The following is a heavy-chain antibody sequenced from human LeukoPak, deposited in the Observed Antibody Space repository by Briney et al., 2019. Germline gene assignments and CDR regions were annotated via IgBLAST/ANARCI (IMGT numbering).Heavy chain of an antibody. CDR3: AREVVGANLAGSWFDP. J-gene: IGHJ5*02. CDR1: GGSISSSSYY. CDR2: IYYSGST. V-gene: IGHV4-39*07. Sequence: SGTLSLTCTVSGGSISSSSYYWGWIRQPPGTGLEWIGSIYYSGSTYYNPSLKSRVTISVDTSKNQFSLKLSSVTAADTAVYYCAREVVGANLAGSWFDPWGQGTLVTVSS. D-gene: IGHD1-26*01.